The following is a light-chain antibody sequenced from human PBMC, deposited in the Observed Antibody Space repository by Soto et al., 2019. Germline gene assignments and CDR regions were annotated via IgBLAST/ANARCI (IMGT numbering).Light chain of an antibody. J-gene: IGLJ1*01. V-gene: IGLV2-8*01. CDR1: SSDVGAYNY. CDR2: EVS. Sequence: QSALTQAPSASGSPGQSVTISCTGTSSDVGAYNYVSWYQQHPGKAPKLMIYEVSERPSGVPDRFSGSKSGNTASLTVSGLQAEDEADYYCSSYAGSKNVFGTGTKVTVL. CDR3: SSYAGSKNV.